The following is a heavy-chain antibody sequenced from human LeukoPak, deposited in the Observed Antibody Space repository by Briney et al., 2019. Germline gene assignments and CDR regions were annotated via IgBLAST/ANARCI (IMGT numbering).Heavy chain of an antibody. J-gene: IGHJ4*02. CDR2: ISGSGSTI. CDR3: ARAIPASNDYYDSSGYPSLPDY. V-gene: IGHV3-11*04. CDR1: GFTFSDYY. D-gene: IGHD3-22*01. Sequence: GGSLRLSCAASGFTFSDYYMSWIRQAPGKGLEWVSYISGSGSTIYYADSVKGRFTISRDNAKNSLYLQMNSLRAEDTAVYYCARAIPASNDYYDSSGYPSLPDYWGQGTLVTVSS.